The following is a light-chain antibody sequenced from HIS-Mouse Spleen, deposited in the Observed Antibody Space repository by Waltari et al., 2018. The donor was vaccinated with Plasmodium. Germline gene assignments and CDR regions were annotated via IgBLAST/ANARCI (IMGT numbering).Light chain of an antibody. CDR2: EGS. J-gene: IGLJ2*01. CDR1: SRGGGSYNL. Sequence: QSALTQPASVSGSPGQSITIPCTGTSRGGGSYNLVSWYQQHPGKAPKLLIYEGSKRPSGVSNRFSGSKSGNTASLTISGLQAEDEADYYCCSYAGSRMVFGGGTKLTVL. CDR3: CSYAGSRMV. V-gene: IGLV2-23*01.